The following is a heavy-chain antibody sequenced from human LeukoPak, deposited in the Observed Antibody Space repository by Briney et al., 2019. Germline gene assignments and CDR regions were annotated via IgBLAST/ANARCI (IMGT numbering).Heavy chain of an antibody. D-gene: IGHD6-19*01. J-gene: IGHJ4*02. CDR2: INPNSGGT. CDR3: ARDRSSGWYEFADY. CDR1: GYTFTGYY. V-gene: IGHV1-2*02. Sequence: ASVKVSCKASGYTFTGYYMHWVRQAPGQGLEWMGWINPNSGGTNYAQKFQGRVTMTRDTSISTAYVELSRLRSDDTAVYYCARDRSSGWYEFADYWGQGTLVTVSS.